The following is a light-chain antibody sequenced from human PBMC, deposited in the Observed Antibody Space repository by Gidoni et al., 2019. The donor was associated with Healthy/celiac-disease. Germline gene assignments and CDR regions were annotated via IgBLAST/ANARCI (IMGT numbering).Light chain of an antibody. CDR1: QSVSSN. V-gene: IGKV3-15*01. CDR2: GAS. CDR3: QQYNNWPLT. J-gene: IGKJ4*01. Sequence: DIVMTQSPATLSVSPGERATLSCRASQSVSSNLAWYQQKPGQAPRPLIYGASTRATGIPARFSGSGSGTEFTLTISSLQSEDFAVYYCQQYNNWPLTFGGGTKVEIK.